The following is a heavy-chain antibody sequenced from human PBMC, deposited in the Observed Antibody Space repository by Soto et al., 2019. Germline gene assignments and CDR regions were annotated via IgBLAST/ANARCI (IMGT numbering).Heavy chain of an antibody. J-gene: IGHJ6*02. V-gene: IGHV3-30*18. CDR3: AKERGRNRNFAMDV. D-gene: IGHD1-1*01. CDR2: ISYDGSFV. CDR1: GLTFSDYG. Sequence: GGSLRLSCVVSGLTFSDYGFHWVLQAPGKGLDWVAAISYDGSFVYYADSVRGRFTISRDNSRNTLDLQMNTLRHEDTAVYYCAKERGRNRNFAMDVWGQGTSVTVSS.